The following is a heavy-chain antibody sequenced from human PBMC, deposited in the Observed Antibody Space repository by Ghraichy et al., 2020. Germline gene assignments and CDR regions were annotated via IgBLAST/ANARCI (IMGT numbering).Heavy chain of an antibody. V-gene: IGHV3-53*04. J-gene: IGHJ4*02. Sequence: GGSLRLSCAASGFTVSSTYMSWVRQAPGKGLEWVSIIYSGGTTYYADSVKGRFTIPRHNSKNALYLQMNSLKAEDSAVYYCARDNPLTYWGQGTLVTVSS. CDR2: IYSGGTT. CDR3: ARDNPLTY. CDR1: GFTVSSTY. D-gene: IGHD1-14*01.